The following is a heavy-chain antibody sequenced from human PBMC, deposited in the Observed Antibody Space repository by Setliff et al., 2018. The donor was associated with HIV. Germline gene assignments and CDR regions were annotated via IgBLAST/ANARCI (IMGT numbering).Heavy chain of an antibody. CDR2: IFASGDT. CDR1: DASINSYY. V-gene: IGHV4-4*09. D-gene: IGHD3-10*01. Sequence: PSETLSLTCTVSDASINSYYWNWIRQPPGKGLEWIGFIFASGDTTYNPSLQSRVSMSIDTSKNQFSLKLRSVTAADTAIYYCARRIDNSGTLPDQNWLDPWGQGSPVTVSS. J-gene: IGHJ5*02. CDR3: ARRIDNSGTLPDQNWLDP.